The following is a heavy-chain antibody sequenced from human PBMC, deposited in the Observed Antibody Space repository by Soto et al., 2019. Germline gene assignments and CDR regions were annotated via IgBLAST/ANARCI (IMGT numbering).Heavy chain of an antibody. V-gene: IGHV4-59*01. J-gene: IGHJ4*02. CDR3: ARAGGGYGLFTS. CDR1: GDSLSGYY. D-gene: IGHD5-12*01. CDR2: IYHSGSN. Sequence: QVQLQESGPGLVKPSETLSLTCTVSGDSLSGYYWSWIRQPPGKGLEWIGYIYHSGSNNNNPSLKSRVTISADTSNNRVYLKLNSVTAADTAVYYCARAGGGYGLFTSWGQGTLVTVSS.